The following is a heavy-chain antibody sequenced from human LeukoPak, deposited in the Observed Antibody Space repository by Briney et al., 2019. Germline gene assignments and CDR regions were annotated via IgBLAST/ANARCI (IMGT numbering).Heavy chain of an antibody. D-gene: IGHD6-6*01. CDR3: ARAIGYSSSLMGLNDAFDI. V-gene: IGHV1-2*02. CDR1: GYTFTGYY. Sequence: ASVKVSCKASGYTFTGYYMHWVRQAPGQGLEWMGWINPNSGGTNYAQKFQGRVTMTRDTSISTAYMELSRLRSDDTAVYYCARAIGYSSSLMGLNDAFDIWGQGTMVTVSS. CDR2: INPNSGGT. J-gene: IGHJ3*02.